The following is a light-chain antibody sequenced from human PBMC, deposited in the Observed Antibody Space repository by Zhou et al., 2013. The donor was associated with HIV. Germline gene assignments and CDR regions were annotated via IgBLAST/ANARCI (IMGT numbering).Light chain of an antibody. Sequence: DIQMTQSPSSLSASVRHGVTITCRASQDIRNDLGWYQQTPGKAPNLLIYATSTLQNGVPSRFSGSGSGTNFTLTITSLQPEDFGTYYCQQSYTDPAWTFGQGTKVEIK. CDR2: ATS. CDR1: QDIRND. J-gene: IGKJ1*01. CDR3: QQSYTDPAWT. V-gene: IGKV1-39*01.